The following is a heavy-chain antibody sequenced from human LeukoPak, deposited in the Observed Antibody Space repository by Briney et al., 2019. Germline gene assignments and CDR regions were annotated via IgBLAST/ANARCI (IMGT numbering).Heavy chain of an antibody. CDR2: VNESGGT. V-gene: IGHV4-34*01. Sequence: SETLSLTRAVYVGSFSGYHWNWIRQPPGKGPEWIGEVNESGGTNINPSLRSRVILSVDTSMNQFSLKLISVTAADTGVYYCARGQGATVPKVGKNWFDPWGHGTRVIVSP. J-gene: IGHJ5*02. CDR1: VGSFSGYH. D-gene: IGHD1-26*01. CDR3: ARGQGATVPKVGKNWFDP.